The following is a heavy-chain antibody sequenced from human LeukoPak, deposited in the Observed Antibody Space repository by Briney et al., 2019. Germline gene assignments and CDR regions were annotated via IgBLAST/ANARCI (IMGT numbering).Heavy chain of an antibody. CDR1: GFAFGVHA. D-gene: IGHD3-16*01. CDR2: IGSGADL. V-gene: IGHV3-23*01. J-gene: IGHJ4*02. CDR3: AKDWAPHNRVYDCFDF. Sequence: GGSLRLSCAASGFAFGVHAMSWVRQAPGKGPEWLATIGSGADLFYAESVKGRFTISRDAPRNTLWLQINSLRAEDTALYYCAKDWAPHNRVYDCFDFWGQGTQVTVSS.